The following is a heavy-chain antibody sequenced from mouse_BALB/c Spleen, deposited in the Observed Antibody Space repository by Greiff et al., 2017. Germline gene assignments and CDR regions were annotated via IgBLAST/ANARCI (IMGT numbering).Heavy chain of an antibody. CDR2: ISYSGST. J-gene: IGHJ2*01. V-gene: IGHV3-2*02. Sequence: EVKLMESGPGLVKPSQSLSLTCTVTGYSITSDYAWNWIRQFPGNKLEWMGYISYSGSTSYNPSLKSRISITRDTSKNQFFLQLNSVTTEDTATYYCARWGLTDYWGQGTTLTVSS. D-gene: IGHD2-4*01. CDR3: ARWGLTDY. CDR1: GYSITSDYA.